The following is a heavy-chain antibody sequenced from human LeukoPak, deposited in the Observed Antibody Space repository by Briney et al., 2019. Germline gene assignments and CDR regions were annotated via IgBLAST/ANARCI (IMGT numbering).Heavy chain of an antibody. V-gene: IGHV4-34*01. J-gene: IGHJ5*02. CDR3: ARGRPLRWFGELWRNWFDP. D-gene: IGHD3-10*01. Sequence: SETLSLSCAVYGGSFSGYYWSWIRQPPGKGLEWIGEINHSGSTNYNPTLKSRVTISVDTSKNQSSLKLSSVTAADTAVYYCARGRPLRWFGELWRNWFDPWGQGTLVTVSS. CDR1: GGSFSGYY. CDR2: INHSGST.